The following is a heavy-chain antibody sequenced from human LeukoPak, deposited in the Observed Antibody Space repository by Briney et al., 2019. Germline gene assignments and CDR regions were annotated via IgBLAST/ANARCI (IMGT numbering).Heavy chain of an antibody. V-gene: IGHV4-61*05. CDR2: IYYSGST. D-gene: IGHD6-19*01. CDR1: GGSISSSSYY. J-gene: IGHJ6*02. Sequence: SETLSLTCTVSGGSISSSSYYWGWIRQPPGKGLEWIGYIYYSGSTNYNPSLKSRVTISVDTSKNQFSLKLSSVTAADTAVYYCARNDRAVAGTESYYYYGMDVWGQGTTVTVSS. CDR3: ARNDRAVAGTESYYYYGMDV.